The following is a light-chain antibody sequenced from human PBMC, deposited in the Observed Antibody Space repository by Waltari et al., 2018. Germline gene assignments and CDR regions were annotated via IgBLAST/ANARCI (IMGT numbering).Light chain of an antibody. CDR2: KTS. J-gene: IGKJ4*01. CDR3: QQYNLYPLT. Sequence: DIQMTQSPSTLSASVGDRVTITCRASQSSSEWLVWYQQKPGKAPKLLIYKTSNLQSGVPSRFSGSGSGTEFTLTISSLQPDDFATYYCQQYNLYPLTFGGGTKVEIK. V-gene: IGKV1-5*03. CDR1: QSSSEW.